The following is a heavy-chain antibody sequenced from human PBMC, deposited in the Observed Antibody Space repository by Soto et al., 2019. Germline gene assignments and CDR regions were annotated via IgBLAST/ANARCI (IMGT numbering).Heavy chain of an antibody. J-gene: IGHJ6*03. CDR2: IYYSGST. V-gene: IGHV4-59*01. Sequence: SETLSLTCTVSGGSISSYYWSWIRQPPGKGLEWIGYIYYSGSTNYNPSIKSRVTISVDTSKNQFSLKLSSVTAADTAVYYCARSSSSWYYYYYYMDVWGKGTTVTVSS. CDR3: ARSSSSWYYYYYYMDV. CDR1: GGSISSYY. D-gene: IGHD6-13*01.